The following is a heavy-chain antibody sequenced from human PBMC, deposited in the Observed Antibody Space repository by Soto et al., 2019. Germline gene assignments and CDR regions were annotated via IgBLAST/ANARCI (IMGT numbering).Heavy chain of an antibody. CDR1: GFTFSSYE. V-gene: IGHV3-48*03. J-gene: IGHJ6*02. CDR3: ARDFPAAVAGTVGFYYYGMDV. D-gene: IGHD6-19*01. CDR2: ISSSGSTI. Sequence: EVQLVESGGGLVQPGGSLRLSCAASGFTFSSYEMNWVRQAPGKGLEWVSYISSSGSTIYYADSVKGRFTISRDNAKNSLYLQMNSLRAEDTAVYYCARDFPAAVAGTVGFYYYGMDVWGQGTTVTVSS.